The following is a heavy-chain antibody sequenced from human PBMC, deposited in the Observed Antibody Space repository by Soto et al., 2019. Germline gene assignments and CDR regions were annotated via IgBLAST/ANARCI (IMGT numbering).Heavy chain of an antibody. CDR1: VFTFSIYA. CDR2: ISYDGSNK. J-gene: IGHJ6*01. CDR3: ARALHPNIAARQPYYYGMDV. V-gene: IGHV3-30-3*01. D-gene: IGHD6-6*01. Sequence: WGSLRISSASSVFTFSIYAMDKVRQAPGKGLALVAVISYDGSNKYYADSVKGRFTISRDNAKSTLYLQMNSLRAEDTAVYYCARALHPNIAARQPYYYGMDVWGQGTTVTVSS.